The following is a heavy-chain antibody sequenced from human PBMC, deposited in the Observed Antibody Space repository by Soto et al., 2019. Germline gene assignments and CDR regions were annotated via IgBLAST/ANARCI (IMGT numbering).Heavy chain of an antibody. V-gene: IGHV3-74*01. CDR2: IAYDESTT. Sequence: PGGALRLSCAASGFPFSNYWMHLIRQAPGKGLVWVSRIAYDESTTTYADSVKGRFTISRDNAKNTLYLQMNSLRAEETAVYYCARGGGRHAYPQDYWGQGNMVTVSS. D-gene: IGHD1-26*01. J-gene: IGHJ4*02. CDR1: GFPFSNYW. CDR3: ARGGGRHAYPQDY.